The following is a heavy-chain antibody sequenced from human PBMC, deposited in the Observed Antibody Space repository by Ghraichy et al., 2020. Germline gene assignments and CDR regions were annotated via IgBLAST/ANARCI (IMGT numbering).Heavy chain of an antibody. CDR2: IYSVGNT. Sequence: GGSLRLSCAASGFTVSSNYMGWVRQAPGKGLEWVSIIYSVGNTYSAASMRGRFTISRDNSKNALFLQMNSLRAEDTAVYYCARGVATGGGFDNLGQGTLVTGSS. CDR3: ARGVATGGGFDN. J-gene: IGHJ4*02. D-gene: IGHD3-10*01. V-gene: IGHV3-66*02. CDR1: GFTVSSNY.